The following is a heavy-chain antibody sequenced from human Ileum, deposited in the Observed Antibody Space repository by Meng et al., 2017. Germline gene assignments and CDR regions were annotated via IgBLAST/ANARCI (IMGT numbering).Heavy chain of an antibody. J-gene: IGHJ4*02. D-gene: IGHD2-21*02. CDR3: AKDNLVVTTIQGYFDY. CDR1: GFTFSSYA. CDR2: ISGNGDIT. V-gene: IGHV3-23*04. Sequence: VQLVESGGGVVQPGGSLRLSCAASGFTFSSYAMTWVRQAPGKGLEWVSVISGNGDITYYADSVRGRFTISRDNSKDTLYLEMNSLRAEDTALYYCAKDNLVVTTIQGYFDYWGLGTLVTVSS.